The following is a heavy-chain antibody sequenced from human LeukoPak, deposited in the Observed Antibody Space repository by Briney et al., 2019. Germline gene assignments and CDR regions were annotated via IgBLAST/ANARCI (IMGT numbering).Heavy chain of an antibody. V-gene: IGHV1-8*01. CDR2: MNPNSGNT. Sequence: ASVKVSCNGSGYTFTSYDIYWGRQAPRQGREWMGWMNPNSGNTGDAQKFHGRVTMTRNTSISTAYMELSSLRSEDTAVYYCARGGLGYCSSTSCYTVDYWGQGTLVTVSS. CDR1: GYTFTSYD. J-gene: IGHJ4*02. D-gene: IGHD2-2*02. CDR3: ARGGLGYCSSTSCYTVDY.